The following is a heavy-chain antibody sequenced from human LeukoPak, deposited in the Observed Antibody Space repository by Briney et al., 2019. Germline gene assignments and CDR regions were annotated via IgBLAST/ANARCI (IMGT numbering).Heavy chain of an antibody. Sequence: QPGRSLRLSSAASRFTFKRDGMHWVRQAPGKGLEWVAVIWYDGSNKYYADSVKGRFTISRDNSKNTLYLQMNRLRAEDTAVYYCAIDMPPPYYYYWSGLFDYWGQGTLVTVSS. CDR3: AIDMPPPYYYYWSGLFDY. CDR2: IWYDGSNK. V-gene: IGHV3-33*01. J-gene: IGHJ4*02. D-gene: IGHD3-3*01. CDR1: RFTFKRDG.